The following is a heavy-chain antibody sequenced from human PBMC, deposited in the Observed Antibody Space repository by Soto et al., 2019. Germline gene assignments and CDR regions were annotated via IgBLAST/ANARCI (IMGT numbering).Heavy chain of an antibody. D-gene: IGHD2-2*01. J-gene: IGHJ6*02. CDR3: ARDHIVVVPAAMGVGYYYYGMDV. V-gene: IGHV4-61*01. Sequence: SETLSLTCTVSGGSVSSGSYYWSWIRQPPGKGLEWIGYIYYSGSTNYNPSLKSRVTISVDTSKNQFSLKLSSVTAADTAVYYCARDHIVVVPAAMGVGYYYYGMDVWGQGTTVTVSS. CDR2: IYYSGST. CDR1: GGSVSSGSYY.